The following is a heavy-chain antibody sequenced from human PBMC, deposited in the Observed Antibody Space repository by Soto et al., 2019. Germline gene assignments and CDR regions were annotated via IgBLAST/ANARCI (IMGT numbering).Heavy chain of an antibody. CDR3: ARDRVAAAGLREYYYYYGMDV. V-gene: IGHV3-48*02. D-gene: IGHD6-13*01. CDR2: ISSSSSTI. J-gene: IGHJ6*02. Sequence: PGGSLRLSCAASGFTFSSYSMNWVRQAPGKGLEWVSYISSSSSTIYYADSVKGRFTISRDNAKNSLYLQMNSLRDEDTAVYYCARDRVAAAGLREYYYYYGMDVWGQGTTVTVSS. CDR1: GFTFSSYS.